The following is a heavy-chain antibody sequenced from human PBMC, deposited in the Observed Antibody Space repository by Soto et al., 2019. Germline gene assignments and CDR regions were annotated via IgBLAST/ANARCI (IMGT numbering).Heavy chain of an antibody. CDR2: INPNSGGT. D-gene: IGHD6-13*01. J-gene: IGHJ5*02. CDR1: GYTFTGYY. CDR3: ARDPRSIPIAAAPKNWFDP. Sequence: ASVKVSCKASGYTFTGYYMHWVRQAPGQGLEWMGWINPNSGGTNYAQKLQGWVTMTRDTSISTAYMELSRLRSDDTAVYYCARDPRSIPIAAAPKNWFDPWGQGTLVTVSS. V-gene: IGHV1-2*04.